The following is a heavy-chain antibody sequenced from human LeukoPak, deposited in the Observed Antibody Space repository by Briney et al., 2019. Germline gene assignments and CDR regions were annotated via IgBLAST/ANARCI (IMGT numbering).Heavy chain of an antibody. D-gene: IGHD1-26*01. V-gene: IGHV3-74*01. CDR3: ARSRYTGSHFDC. J-gene: IGHJ4*02. Sequence: GGSLRLSCAASGFTFSSYWVQWVRQAPGKEPLWISRINSDGSSLSYADSVKGRFTISRDNAKNTVYLQMNSLKAEDTAVYYCARSRYTGSHFDCWGQGTLVTVSS. CDR2: INSDGSSL. CDR1: GFTFSSYW.